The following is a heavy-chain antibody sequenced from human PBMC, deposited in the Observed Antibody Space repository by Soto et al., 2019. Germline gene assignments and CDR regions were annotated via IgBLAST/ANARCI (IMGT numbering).Heavy chain of an antibody. V-gene: IGHV4-30-4*01. CDR3: ARGTNYYGSASV. CDR2: IYYSGST. J-gene: IGHJ6*02. CDR1: GGSISSGDYY. Sequence: TSETLSLTCTVSGGSISSGDYYWSWIRQPPGKGLEWIGYIYYSGSTYYNPSLKSRVTISVDTSKNQFSLKLSSVTAADTAVYYCARGTNYYGSASVWGQGTTVTVSS. D-gene: IGHD3-10*01.